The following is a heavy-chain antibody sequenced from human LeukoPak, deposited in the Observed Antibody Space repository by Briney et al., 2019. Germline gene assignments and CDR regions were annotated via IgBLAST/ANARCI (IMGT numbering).Heavy chain of an antibody. D-gene: IGHD6-19*01. CDR3: AKGPGWQWLVYFDY. J-gene: IGHJ4*02. V-gene: IGHV3-30*18. CDR1: GFTFSSYG. Sequence: GGSLRLSCAASGFTFSSYGMHWVRQAPGKGLEWVAVISYDGSNKYYADSVKGRFTISRDNSKNTLYLQMNSLRAEDTAVYYCAKGPGWQWLVYFDYWGQGTLVTASS. CDR2: ISYDGSNK.